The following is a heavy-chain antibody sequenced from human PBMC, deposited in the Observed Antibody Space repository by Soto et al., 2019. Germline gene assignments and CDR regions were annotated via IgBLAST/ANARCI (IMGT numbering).Heavy chain of an antibody. CDR1: GGSISSGDYY. CDR3: ASNSYGYTIYDY. V-gene: IGHV4-30-4*01. Sequence: QVQLQEAGPGLVKPSQTLSLTCTVSGGSISSGDYYWSWIRQPPGKGLEWIGYIYYSGSTYYNPCLKSRVTISVDTSKNLFSLKVRAVAAGDTAVYYCASNSYGYTIYDYWGQGTLVTVSA. J-gene: IGHJ4*02. CDR2: IYYSGST. D-gene: IGHD5-18*01.